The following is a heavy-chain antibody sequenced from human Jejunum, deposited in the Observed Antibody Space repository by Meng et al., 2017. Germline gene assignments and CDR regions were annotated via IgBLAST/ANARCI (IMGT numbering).Heavy chain of an antibody. J-gene: IGHJ6*02. D-gene: IGHD4-17*01. Sequence: GESLKISCTASGFTFRTYAMHWVRQAPGQGLEWVAVISNDGSNKYYADSVKGRFTISRDNSRNTLFVQMNRLRVEDTAVYFCARARTATTSYSYYIMDDWGQGTTVTVSS. CDR3: ARARTATTSYSYYIMDD. CDR1: GFTFRTYA. CDR2: ISNDGSNK. V-gene: IGHV3-30*04.